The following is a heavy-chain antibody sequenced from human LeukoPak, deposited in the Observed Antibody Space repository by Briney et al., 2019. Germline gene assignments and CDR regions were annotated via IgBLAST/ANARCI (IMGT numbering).Heavy chain of an antibody. D-gene: IGHD3-22*01. Sequence: GGSLRLSCAASGFTFSSYSMNWVRQAPGKGLEWVSSISSSSSYIYYADSVKGRFTISRDNAKNTLYLQMNSLRAEDTAVYYCARDTTHDSSGYYYFGQGTLVTVSS. J-gene: IGHJ4*02. V-gene: IGHV3-21*01. CDR2: ISSSSSYI. CDR1: GFTFSSYS. CDR3: ARDTTHDSSGYYY.